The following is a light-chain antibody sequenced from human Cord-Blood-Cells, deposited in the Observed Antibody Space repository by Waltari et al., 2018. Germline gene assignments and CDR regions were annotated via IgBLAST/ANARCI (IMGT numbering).Light chain of an antibody. J-gene: IGLJ3*02. V-gene: IGLV2-14*01. CDR3: SSYTSSSTLEV. CDR2: DVR. CDR1: SSAVGGYNS. Sequence: QSALTQPASVSRPPGQSITISCTGTSSAVGGYNSDSWYQQHPGNAPKLMIYDVRNRPSGVSNRFSGSKSGNTASLTISGLQAEDEADYYCSSYTSSSTLEVFGGGTKLTVL.